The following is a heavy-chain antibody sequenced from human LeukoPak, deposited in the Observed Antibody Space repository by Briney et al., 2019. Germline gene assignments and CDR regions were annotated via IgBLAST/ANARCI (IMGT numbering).Heavy chain of an antibody. CDR1: GGSNITYY. Sequence: PSETLSLTCSVAGGSNITYYWNWIRQTPGKGLEWIGHISNGNTDYNPSLKSRVTISVDTSKNQFSLRLTSVTAADTAVYYCARDKAHSYGRYFDPWGQGALVIVSS. CDR2: ISNGNT. V-gene: IGHV4-59*01. J-gene: IGHJ5*02. CDR3: ARDKAHSYGRYFDP. D-gene: IGHD5-18*01.